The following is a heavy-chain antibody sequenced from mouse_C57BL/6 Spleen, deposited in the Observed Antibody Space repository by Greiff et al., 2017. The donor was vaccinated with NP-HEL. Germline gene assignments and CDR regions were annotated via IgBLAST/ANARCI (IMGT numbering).Heavy chain of an antibody. CDR3: ARGDRSNYSLHWYFDV. Sequence: EVQRVESGGGLVKPGGSLKLSCAASGFTFSDYGMHWVRQAPEKGLEWVAYISSGSSTIYYADTVKGRFTISRDNAKNTLFLQMTSLRSEDTAMYYCARGDRSNYSLHWYFDVWGTGTTVTVSS. CDR1: GFTFSDYG. V-gene: IGHV5-17*01. CDR2: ISSGSSTI. J-gene: IGHJ1*03. D-gene: IGHD2-5*01.